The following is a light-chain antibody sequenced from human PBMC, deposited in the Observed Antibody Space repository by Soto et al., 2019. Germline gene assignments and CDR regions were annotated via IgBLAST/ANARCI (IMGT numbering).Light chain of an antibody. V-gene: IGKV3-20*01. J-gene: IGKJ3*01. CDR2: ATS. Sequence: EIVLTQSPGTLSLSPGERATLSCRASQSVGSSYLAWYQQKPGQAPRLLIYATSSRATGIPDRFSGSGSGTDFTLTISRLEPEDFAVYYCQQYQTFGPRTKVDIK. CDR3: QQYQT. CDR1: QSVGSSY.